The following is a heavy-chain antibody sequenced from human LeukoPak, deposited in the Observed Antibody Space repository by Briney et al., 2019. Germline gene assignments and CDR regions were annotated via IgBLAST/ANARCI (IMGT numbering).Heavy chain of an antibody. CDR3: ARYQHYYDSRQFDY. CDR2: IKQDGSEE. CDR1: GFTFSSYW. Sequence: GGSLRLSCAASGFTFSSYWMSWVRQAPGKGLEWVANIKQDGSEEYYVDSVKGRFTISRDNAKNSLYLQMNSLRAEDTAVYYCARYQHYYDSRQFDYWGQGTLVTVSS. D-gene: IGHD3-22*01. J-gene: IGHJ4*02. V-gene: IGHV3-7*05.